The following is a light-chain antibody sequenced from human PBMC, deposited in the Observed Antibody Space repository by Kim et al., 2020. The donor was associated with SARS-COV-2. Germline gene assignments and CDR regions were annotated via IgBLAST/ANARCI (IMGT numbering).Light chain of an antibody. CDR2: GAS. CDR3: QQYGSSPYT. CDR1: QSVSSSY. J-gene: IGKJ2*01. Sequence: EIVLTQSPGTLSLSPGERATLSCRASQSVSSSYLAWYQQKPGQAPRLLICGASSRATGIPDRFSGSGYGTDFTLTISRLEPEDFAVYYCQQYGSSPYTFGQGTKLEI. V-gene: IGKV3-20*01.